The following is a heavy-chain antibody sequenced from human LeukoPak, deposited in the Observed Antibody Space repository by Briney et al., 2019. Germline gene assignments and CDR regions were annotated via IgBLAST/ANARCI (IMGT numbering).Heavy chain of an antibody. CDR1: GFTVSSKY. CDR2: IYSGGST. Sequence: PGGSLRLSCAASGFTVSSKYMSWVRQAPGKGLECVSVIYSGGSTYYADSVMGRFTISRDNSKNTLYLQMNSLRAEDTAVYYCARYPSDQYYFDYWGQGTLVTASS. V-gene: IGHV3-53*01. CDR3: ARYPSDQYYFDY. J-gene: IGHJ4*02.